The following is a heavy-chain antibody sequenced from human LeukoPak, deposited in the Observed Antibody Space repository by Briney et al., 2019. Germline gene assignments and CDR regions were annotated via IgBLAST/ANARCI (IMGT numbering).Heavy chain of an antibody. V-gene: IGHV3-23*01. Sequence: GGSLRLSCAASGFTFSSYAMSWVRQAPGKGLEWVAAISGSGGSTYYADSVKGRITISRDNSKTTLYLQMNSLRVEDTAVYYCAKAHTTGWYYFDYWGQGTLVTVSS. J-gene: IGHJ4*02. CDR2: ISGSGGST. CDR3: AKAHTTGWYYFDY. CDR1: GFTFSSYA. D-gene: IGHD6-19*01.